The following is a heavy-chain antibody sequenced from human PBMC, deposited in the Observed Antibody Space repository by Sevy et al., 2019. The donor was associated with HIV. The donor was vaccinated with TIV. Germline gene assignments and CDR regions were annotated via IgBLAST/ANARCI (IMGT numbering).Heavy chain of an antibody. V-gene: IGHV1-2*02. Sequence: ASVKVSCKASGYTFTGYYMHWVRQAPGQGLEWMGWINPNSGGTNYAQKFQGRVTMTRDTSISTAYMELSRLRSDDTAVYYCARDGGVAATHYYYMDVWGKGTTVTVSS. J-gene: IGHJ6*03. CDR3: ARDGGVAATHYYYMDV. CDR2: INPNSGGT. D-gene: IGHD2-15*01. CDR1: GYTFTGYY.